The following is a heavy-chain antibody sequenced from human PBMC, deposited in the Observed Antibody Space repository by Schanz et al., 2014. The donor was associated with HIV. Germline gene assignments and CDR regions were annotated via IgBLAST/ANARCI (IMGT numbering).Heavy chain of an antibody. CDR3: ARTFAPLTPFYMDV. V-gene: IGHV3-7*01. CDR2: IKQDGSEK. Sequence: EVQLVESGGGLVQPGGSLRLSCAASGFTFSTYWMMWVRQAPGKGLEWVANIKQDGSEKYYVDAVKGRFTISRDNAKNSVYLQMNSLRVEDTAVYYCARTFAPLTPFYMDVWGQGTTVTVSS. CDR1: GFTFSTYW. J-gene: IGHJ6*02. D-gene: IGHD2-15*01.